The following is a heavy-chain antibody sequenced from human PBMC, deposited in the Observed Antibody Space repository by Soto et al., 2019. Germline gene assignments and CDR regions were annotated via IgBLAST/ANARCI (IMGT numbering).Heavy chain of an antibody. D-gene: IGHD4-17*01. CDR1: GFTFSTYA. CDR2: ISGSGGST. V-gene: IGHV3-23*01. J-gene: IGHJ2*01. Sequence: XESLLLSCAASGFTFSTYAMSWVRQAPGKGLEWVSSISGSGGSTYYADSVKGRFTISRDNSKNTLYLQMNSLRAEDTAVYYCSKGVHGDYSWYFDLWGRGTLVTVSS. CDR3: SKGVHGDYSWYFDL.